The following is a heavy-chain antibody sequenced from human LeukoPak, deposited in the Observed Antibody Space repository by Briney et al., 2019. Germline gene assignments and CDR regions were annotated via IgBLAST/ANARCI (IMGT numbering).Heavy chain of an antibody. CDR2: ISSRGST. CDR1: GFTFSTYE. D-gene: IGHD3-10*01. Sequence: GGSLRLSCAASGFTFSTYEMNWVRQAPGKGLGWVSYISSRGSTYYADSVKGRFTISRDNSKNTLHLHMNSLRAEATDVYYWAHDHLRFGEVFDSWGQGTLVTVSS. J-gene: IGHJ4*02. CDR3: AHDHLRFGEVFDS. V-gene: IGHV3-23*01.